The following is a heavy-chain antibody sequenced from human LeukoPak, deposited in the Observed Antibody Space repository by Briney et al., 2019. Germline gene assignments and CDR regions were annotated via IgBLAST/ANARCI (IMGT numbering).Heavy chain of an antibody. J-gene: IGHJ4*02. CDR1: GYTFTGYY. D-gene: IGHD3-22*01. Sequence: ASVKVSCKASGYTFTGYYMHRVRQAPGQGLEWMGWINPNSGGTNYAQKFQGRVTMTRDTSISTAYMELSRLRSDDTAVYYCAARRYYYDSSGYQGMLDYWGQGTLVTVSS. CDR2: INPNSGGT. V-gene: IGHV1-2*02. CDR3: AARRYYYDSSGYQGMLDY.